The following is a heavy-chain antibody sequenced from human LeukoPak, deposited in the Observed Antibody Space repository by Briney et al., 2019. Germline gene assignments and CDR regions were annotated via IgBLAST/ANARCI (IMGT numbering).Heavy chain of an antibody. CDR1: GYTFTSYG. J-gene: IGHJ6*03. V-gene: IGHV1-18*01. Sequence: ASVKVSCKASGYTFTSYGISWVRQAPGQGLEWMGWISAYNGNTNYAQKLQGRVTMTTDTSTSTAYMELRSLRSDDTAVYYCARDLVGRHSSGWYYYYMDVWGKGTTVTVSS. D-gene: IGHD1-26*01. CDR2: ISAYNGNT. CDR3: ARDLVGRHSSGWYYYYMDV.